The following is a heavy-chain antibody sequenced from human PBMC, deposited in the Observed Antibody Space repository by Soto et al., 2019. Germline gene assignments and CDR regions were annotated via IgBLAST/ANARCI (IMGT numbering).Heavy chain of an antibody. CDR1: GGTFSRYT. CDR3: AKNWAERGYTYGVDY. CDR2: IIPILGIA. Sequence: QVHLVQSGAEVKKPGSSVKVSCKASGGTFSRYTISWVRQAPGKGLEWMGRIIPILGIANYAQKFQGRVTITADKSMSPAYMELCSLRSEDTAVYFCAKNWAERGYTYGVDYWGQRTLVTVSS. J-gene: IGHJ4*02. D-gene: IGHD5-18*01. V-gene: IGHV1-69*02.